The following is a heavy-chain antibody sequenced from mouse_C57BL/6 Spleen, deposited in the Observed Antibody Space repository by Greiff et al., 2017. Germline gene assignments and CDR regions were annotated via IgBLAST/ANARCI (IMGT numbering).Heavy chain of an antibody. D-gene: IGHD2-4*01. CDR3: AREGDYDPHFDY. CDR2: IYPRDGST. Sequence: QVQLQQSDAELVKPGASVKISCKVSGYTFTDHTIPWMKQRPEQGLAWIGYIYPRDGSTKYNEKFKGKATLTADKSSSTAYMQLNSLTSEDAAFYFCAREGDYDPHFDYWGQGTTLTVSS. V-gene: IGHV1-78*01. J-gene: IGHJ2*01. CDR1: GYTFTDHT.